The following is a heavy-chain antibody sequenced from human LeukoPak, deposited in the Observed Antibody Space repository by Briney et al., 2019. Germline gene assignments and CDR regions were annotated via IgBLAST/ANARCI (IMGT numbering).Heavy chain of an antibody. J-gene: IGHJ6*03. CDR1: GGSITSNYY. D-gene: IGHD6-13*01. Sequence: SQTLSLTCSVSGGSITSNYYWSWIRQPPGKGLEWIGYISSSGSTYYNPSLKSRVTMSLDTSNNQFSLRLSPVTAADTAVYYCARDRIAAALYYYYMDVWGKGTTVTVSS. CDR2: ISSSGST. CDR3: ARDRIAAALYYYYMDV. V-gene: IGHV4-30-4*01.